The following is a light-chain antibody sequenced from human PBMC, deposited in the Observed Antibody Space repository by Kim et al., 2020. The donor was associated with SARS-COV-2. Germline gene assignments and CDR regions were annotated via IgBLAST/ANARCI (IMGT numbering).Light chain of an antibody. CDR3: QQRSDWPPWT. J-gene: IGKJ1*01. CDR2: DTS. CDR1: RSVSSC. V-gene: IGKV3-11*01. Sequence: SPGERAPLSSSARRSVSSCLAWFQHSPGQAPRLLIYDTSKRATGTPGRFSGSGSGTDFTLTISSLEPEDFAVYYCQQRSDWPPWTFGQGTKVDIK.